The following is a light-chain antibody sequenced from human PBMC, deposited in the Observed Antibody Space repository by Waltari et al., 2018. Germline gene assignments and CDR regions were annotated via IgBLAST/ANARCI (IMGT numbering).Light chain of an antibody. Sequence: DIEMTHSPSSLSASVGDRVTITCKARHDICAYLNWYQHSPRKPHKLLIYDASNLAAGVPSRFSGSGSGTDFTSAMRRLQPEDCATYYCQQYDYIIFTFGPGTKVA. CDR1: HDICAY. CDR2: DAS. V-gene: IGKV1-33*01. CDR3: QQYDYIIFT. J-gene: IGKJ3*01.